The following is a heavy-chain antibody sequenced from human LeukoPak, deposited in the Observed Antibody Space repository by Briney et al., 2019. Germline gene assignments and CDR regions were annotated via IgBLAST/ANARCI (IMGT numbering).Heavy chain of an antibody. CDR2: INHSGST. V-gene: IGHV4-34*01. CDR1: GGSFSGYY. D-gene: IGHD5-24*01. J-gene: IGHJ3*02. Sequence: PSETLSLTCAVYGGSFSGYYWSWIRQPPGKGLEWIGEINHSGSTNYDPSLKSRVTISVDTSKNQFSLKLSSVTAADTAVYYCANSRDGYNSLFGAFDIWGQGTMVTVSS. CDR3: ANSRDGYNSLFGAFDI.